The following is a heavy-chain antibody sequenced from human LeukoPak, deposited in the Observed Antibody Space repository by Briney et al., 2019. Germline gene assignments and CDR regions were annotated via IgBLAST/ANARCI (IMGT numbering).Heavy chain of an antibody. CDR1: GDSVSSKSAT. D-gene: IGHD1-26*01. Sequence: SQTLSLTCAISGDSVSSKSATWNWIRQSPSRGLEWLGRTYYRSKWYNDFAVSVRSRITINPDTSKNQFSLQLNSVTPEDTAVYYCAKTPNQRIKKNSGSYNGWGQGTLVTVSS. CDR2: TYYRSKWYN. J-gene: IGHJ4*02. CDR3: AKTPNQRIKKNSGSYNG. V-gene: IGHV6-1*01.